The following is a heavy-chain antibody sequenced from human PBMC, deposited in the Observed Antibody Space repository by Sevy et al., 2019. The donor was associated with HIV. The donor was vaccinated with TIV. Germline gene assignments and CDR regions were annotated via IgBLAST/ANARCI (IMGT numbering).Heavy chain of an antibody. CDR1: GFTFSSYA. CDR3: AKGRVLSRLGEDQFYFDY. V-gene: IGHV3-23*01. D-gene: IGHD3-16*01. J-gene: IGHJ4*02. Sequence: GGSLRLSCAASGFTFSSYAMSWVHQAPGKGLEWVSAISGSGGSTYYADSVKGRFTISRDNSKNTLFLQMDSLRVEDTAVYNCAKGRVLSRLGEDQFYFDYWGQGTLVTVSS. CDR2: ISGSGGST.